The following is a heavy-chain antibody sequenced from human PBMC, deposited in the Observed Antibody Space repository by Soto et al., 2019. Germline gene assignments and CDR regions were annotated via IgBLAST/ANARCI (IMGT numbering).Heavy chain of an antibody. V-gene: IGHV3-48*03. J-gene: IGHJ6*02. Sequence: GGSLRLSCAASGFSFSRYEMNWIRQAPGKGLEWVSYISSSGTTIYYAGSVKGRFTIPRDNGKNSLFLQMNSLRVEDTAVYYGERHALHSAYDPGVNVWGQGTTVTVSS. CDR2: ISSSGTTI. CDR3: ERHALHSAYDPGVNV. CDR1: GFSFSRYE. D-gene: IGHD5-12*01.